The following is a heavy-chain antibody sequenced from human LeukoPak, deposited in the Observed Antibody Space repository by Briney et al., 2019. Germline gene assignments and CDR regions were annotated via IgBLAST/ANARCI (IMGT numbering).Heavy chain of an antibody. CDR2: INPNSGGT. CDR3: ASSSTGAGAAYYYYYMDV. D-gene: IGHD6-13*01. CDR1: GYTLIHYY. Sequence: ASVPVSFLASGYTLIHYYMHGVRQPPGKGREWMGLINPNSGGTNYAQKCQGRVTMTRDTSISTAYMELSRLRSDDTAVYYCASSSTGAGAAYYYYYMDVWGKGTTVTVSS. V-gene: IGHV1-2*06. J-gene: IGHJ6*03.